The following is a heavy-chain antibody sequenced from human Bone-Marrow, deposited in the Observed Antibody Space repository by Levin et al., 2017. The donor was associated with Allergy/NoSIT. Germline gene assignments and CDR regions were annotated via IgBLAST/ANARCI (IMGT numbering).Heavy chain of an antibody. CDR1: GFTFHANN. V-gene: IGHV3-48*01. D-gene: IGHD2-2*01. CDR2: ISDNGKTI. J-gene: IGHJ6*02. Sequence: GESLKISCATSGFTFHANNMNWVRQAPGKGLEWISYISDNGKTIHYADSVRGRFTISRDNAKNSLFLQMNSLGGDDTAVYYCARSFYDSTKWYDSKNYYYGMDVWGQGTTVTVSS. CDR3: ARSFYDSTKWYDSKNYYYGMDV.